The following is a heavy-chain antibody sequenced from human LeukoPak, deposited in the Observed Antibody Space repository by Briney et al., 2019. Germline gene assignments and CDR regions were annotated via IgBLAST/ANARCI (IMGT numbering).Heavy chain of an antibody. Sequence: GGSLGLSCAASGFTFSSYGMHWVRQAPGKGLEWVAFIRYDGSNKYYADSVKGRFTISRDNSKNTLYLQMNSLRAEDTAVYYCAKGSGTGYSSGWALDYWGQGTLVTVSS. V-gene: IGHV3-30*02. J-gene: IGHJ4*02. CDR1: GFTFSSYG. CDR3: AKGSGTGYSSGWALDY. CDR2: IRYDGSNK. D-gene: IGHD6-19*01.